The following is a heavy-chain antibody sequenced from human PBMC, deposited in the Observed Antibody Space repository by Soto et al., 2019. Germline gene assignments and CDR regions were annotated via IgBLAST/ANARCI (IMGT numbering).Heavy chain of an antibody. Sequence: GGSLRLSCAASGFTFSSYSMNWVRQAPGKGLEWVSSISSSSSYIYYADSVKGRFTISRDNAKNSLYLQMNSLRAEDTAVYYCARVSIAAAGTDIIRLLDYWGQGTLVTVSS. CDR2: ISSSSSYI. J-gene: IGHJ4*02. CDR3: ARVSIAAAGTDIIRLLDY. D-gene: IGHD6-13*01. V-gene: IGHV3-21*01. CDR1: GFTFSSYS.